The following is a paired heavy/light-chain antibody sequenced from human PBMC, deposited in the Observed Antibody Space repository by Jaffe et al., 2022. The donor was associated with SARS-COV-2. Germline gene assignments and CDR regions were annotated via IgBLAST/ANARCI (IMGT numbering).Light chain of an antibody. CDR2: DAS. V-gene: IGKV3-11*01. CDR3: QQRRNWPLT. J-gene: IGKJ4*01. Sequence: EIVLTQSPATLSLSPGERATLSCRAGQSVSSYLAWYQQKPGQAPRLLIYDASNRATGIPARFSGSGSGTDFTLTISSLEPEDFAVYYCQQRRNWPLTFGGGTKVEIK. CDR1: QSVSSY.
Heavy chain of an antibody. V-gene: IGHV3-23*04. CDR2: ISAGGGST. CDR3: AKGPSTTYSTYFFDY. CDR1: GFAFSGYA. Sequence: EVQLVESGGGLVQPGGSLRLSCAASGFAFSGYAMSWVRQAPGKGLEWVSGISAGGGSTYYADSVKGRFTISRDNSKNTLFLQMSFLRAEDTAIYYCAKGPSTTYSTYFFDYWGQGTLVTVSS. J-gene: IGHJ4*02. D-gene: IGHD3-3*01.